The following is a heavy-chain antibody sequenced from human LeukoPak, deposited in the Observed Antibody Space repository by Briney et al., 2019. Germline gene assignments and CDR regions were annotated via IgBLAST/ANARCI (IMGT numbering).Heavy chain of an antibody. CDR2: IYHSGRS. Sequence: SETLSLTCSVSGYSISSGYYWGWIRQPPGKGLEWIGSIYHSGRSHYNPSLKSRVTISIDTSKNQFSLKLSSVTAADTAVYYCASAAATFGDYWGQGTLVTVSS. J-gene: IGHJ4*02. CDR1: GYSISSGYY. D-gene: IGHD3-16*01. V-gene: IGHV4-38-2*02. CDR3: ASAAATFGDY.